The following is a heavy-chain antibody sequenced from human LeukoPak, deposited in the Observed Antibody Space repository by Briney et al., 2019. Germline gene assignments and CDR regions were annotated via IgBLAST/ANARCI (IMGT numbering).Heavy chain of an antibody. V-gene: IGHV3-30*02. CDR3: AALHTGTSVDY. Sequence: GGSLRLSCAASGFSFSGYGMHWVRQVPGKGLEWVAFIRYDGITKFYIDSVKGRFAISRGNSKNTLSLQMNSLRTEDTAVYYCAALHTGTSVDYWGQGTLVTVSS. CDR1: GFSFSGYG. J-gene: IGHJ4*02. CDR2: IRYDGITK. D-gene: IGHD4-17*01.